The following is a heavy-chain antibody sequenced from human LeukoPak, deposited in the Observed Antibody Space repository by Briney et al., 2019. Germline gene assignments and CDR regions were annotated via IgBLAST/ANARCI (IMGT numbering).Heavy chain of an antibody. V-gene: IGHV4-39*07. CDR2: IYYSGST. D-gene: IGHD6-6*01. Sequence: SETLSLTCTVSGGSISGSSYYWGWIRQPPGKGLEWIGSIYYSGSTYYNPSLKSRVTISVDTSKNQFSLKLSSVTAADTAVYYCARGRIAARRLDYYYYGMDVWGQGTTVTVSS. CDR1: GGSISGSSYY. J-gene: IGHJ6*02. CDR3: ARGRIAARRLDYYYYGMDV.